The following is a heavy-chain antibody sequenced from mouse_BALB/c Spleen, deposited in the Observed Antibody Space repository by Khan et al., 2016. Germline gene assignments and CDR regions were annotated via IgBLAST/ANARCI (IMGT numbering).Heavy chain of an antibody. CDR2: INTNTGEP. V-gene: IGHV9-3*02. Sequence: QIQLVQSGPELKKPGETVKISCKASGYTFTNYGMNWVKQAPGKGLKWMGWINTNTGEPTYAEEFKGHFVFSLETSASTAYLHINNLKNEDTATYCCAEDYYGSNWFAYWGQGTLFTVSA. D-gene: IGHD1-1*01. J-gene: IGHJ3*01. CDR1: GYTFTNYG. CDR3: AEDYYGSNWFAY.